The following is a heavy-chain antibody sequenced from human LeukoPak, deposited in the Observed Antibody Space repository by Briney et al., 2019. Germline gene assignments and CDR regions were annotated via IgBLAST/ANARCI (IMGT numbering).Heavy chain of an antibody. V-gene: IGHV3-13*01. Sequence: GGSLRLSCAASGFTFSSYDMHWVRQATGKGLEWVSAIGTAGDTYYPGSVKGRFTISRDNSKNTLYLQMNSLRVDDTAVYYCARSSDSSDLGYWGQGTLVTVSS. CDR1: GFTFSSYD. J-gene: IGHJ4*02. D-gene: IGHD6-25*01. CDR2: IGTAGDT. CDR3: ARSSDSSDLGY.